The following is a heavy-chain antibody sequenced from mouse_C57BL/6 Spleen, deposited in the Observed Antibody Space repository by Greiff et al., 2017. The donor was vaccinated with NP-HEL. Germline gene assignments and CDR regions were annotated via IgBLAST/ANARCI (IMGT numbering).Heavy chain of an antibody. CDR3: ASGVVADMDY. V-gene: IGHV1-61*01. Sequence: QVQLQQSGAELVRPGSSVKLSCKASGYTFTSYWMDWVKQRPGQGLEWIGNIYPSDSETHYNQKFKDKATLTVDKSSSTAYMQLSSLTSEDSAVYYCASGVVADMDYWGQGTSVTVSS. CDR2: IYPSDSET. CDR1: GYTFTSYW. D-gene: IGHD1-1*01. J-gene: IGHJ4*01.